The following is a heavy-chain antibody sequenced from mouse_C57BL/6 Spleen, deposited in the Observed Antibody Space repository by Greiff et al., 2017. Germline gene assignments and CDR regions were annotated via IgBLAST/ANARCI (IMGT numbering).Heavy chain of an antibody. J-gene: IGHJ4*01. CDR1: GFSFNTYA. CDR2: IRSKSNNYAT. V-gene: IGHV10-1*01. CDR3: VSQSRYYYGSSPYYAMDY. D-gene: IGHD1-1*01. Sequence: EVQGVESGGGLVQPKGSLKLSCAASGFSFNTYAMNWVRQAPGKGLEWVARIRSKSNNYATYYADSVKDRFTISRDDSESMLYLQMNNLKTEDTAMYYCVSQSRYYYGSSPYYAMDYWGQGTSVTVSS.